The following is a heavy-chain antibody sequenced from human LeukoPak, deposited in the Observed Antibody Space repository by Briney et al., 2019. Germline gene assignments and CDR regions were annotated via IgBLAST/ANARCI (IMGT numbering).Heavy chain of an antibody. Sequence: SETLSLTCTVSGGSISSSSYYWGWIRQPPGKGLEWIGSIYYSGSTYYNPSLKSRVTISVDTSRNQFSLKLSSVTAADTAVYYCARVLYCGGDCYPWFDPCGQGTLVTVSS. CDR1: GGSISSSSYY. CDR2: IYYSGST. D-gene: IGHD2-21*02. V-gene: IGHV4-39*07. CDR3: ARVLYCGGDCYPWFDP. J-gene: IGHJ5*02.